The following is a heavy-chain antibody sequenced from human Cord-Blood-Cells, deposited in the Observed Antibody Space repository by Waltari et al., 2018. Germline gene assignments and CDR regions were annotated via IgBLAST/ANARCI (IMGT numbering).Heavy chain of an antibody. CDR3: ASPSYCGGDCYSYFDY. J-gene: IGHJ4*02. CDR1: GGTFSSYA. V-gene: IGHV1-69*06. CDR2: IIPIFGTA. Sequence: QVQLVQSGAEVKKPGSSVKVSCKASGGTFSSYAISWVRQAPGQGLEWMGGIIPIFGTANYAQKFQGRVTITADKSTSTAYMELSSLRSEDTAVYYCASPSYCGGDCYSYFDYWGQGTLVTVSS. D-gene: IGHD2-21*01.